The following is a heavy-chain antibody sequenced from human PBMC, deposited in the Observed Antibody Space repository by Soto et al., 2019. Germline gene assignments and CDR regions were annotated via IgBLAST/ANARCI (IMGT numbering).Heavy chain of an antibody. Sequence: QVQLVESGGGVVQPGRSLRLSCAASGFTFGSYVIHWLRQAPGKGLEWVAAISYDGGSQYYTDSVKGRFTISRDNSKNTLYLQMSSLRPEDTATYYCARVLVEVTINSAFDFWGQGTIVTVSS. J-gene: IGHJ3*01. V-gene: IGHV3-30-3*01. CDR3: ARVLVEVTINSAFDF. CDR1: GFTFGSYV. D-gene: IGHD2-15*01. CDR2: ISYDGGSQ.